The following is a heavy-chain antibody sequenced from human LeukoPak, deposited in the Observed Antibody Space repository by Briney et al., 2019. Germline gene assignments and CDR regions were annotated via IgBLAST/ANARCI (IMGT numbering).Heavy chain of an antibody. Sequence: SETLSLTCTVSGGSISSGDYYWSWIRQPPGKGLEWIGYIYYSGSTYYNPSLKSRVTISVDTSKNQLSLKLSSVTAADTAVYYCARGGDPKGFDYWGQGTLVTVSS. CDR3: ARGGDPKGFDY. CDR2: IYYSGST. V-gene: IGHV4-30-4*01. J-gene: IGHJ4*02. D-gene: IGHD2-21*02. CDR1: GGSISSGDYY.